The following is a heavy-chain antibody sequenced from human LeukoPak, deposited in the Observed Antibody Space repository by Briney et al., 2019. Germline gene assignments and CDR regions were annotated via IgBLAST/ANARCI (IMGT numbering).Heavy chain of an antibody. D-gene: IGHD1-26*01. CDR2: ISSSGSTI. Sequence: GGPLRLSCAASGFTFSSYEMNWVRQAPGKGLEWVSYISSSGSTIYYADSVKGRFTISRDNAKNSLYLQMNSLRAEDTAVYYCAGYSGSYGTDAFDIWGRGTMVTVSS. CDR3: AGYSGSYGTDAFDI. V-gene: IGHV3-48*03. J-gene: IGHJ3*02. CDR1: GFTFSSYE.